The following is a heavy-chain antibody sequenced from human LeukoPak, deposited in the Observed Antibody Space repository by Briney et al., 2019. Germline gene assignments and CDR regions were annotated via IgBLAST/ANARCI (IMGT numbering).Heavy chain of an antibody. CDR2: ISSSSSYI. J-gene: IGHJ4*02. V-gene: IGHV3-21*01. D-gene: IGHD3-3*01. Sequence: GGSLRLSCAASGFTFSSYSMNWVRHAPGKGLEWVSSISSSSSYIYYADSVKGRFTISRDNAKNSLYLQMNSLRAEDTAVYYCARAVPLRFLEWLPRGTDKFDYWGQGTLVTVSS. CDR3: ARAVPLRFLEWLPRGTDKFDY. CDR1: GFTFSSYS.